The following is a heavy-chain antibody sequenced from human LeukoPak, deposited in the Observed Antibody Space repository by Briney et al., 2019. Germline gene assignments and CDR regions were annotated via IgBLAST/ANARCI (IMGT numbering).Heavy chain of an antibody. CDR2: VSSSSAYI. Sequence: GGSLRLSCAASGFTFSSYSMNWVRQAPGKGLEWDSSVSSSSAYIYYADSVKGRFTISRDNAKNSLYLQMNSLRAEDTAVYYCARVMTTVIKAFDYWGQGTLVTVSS. D-gene: IGHD4-17*01. CDR1: GFTFSSYS. J-gene: IGHJ4*02. CDR3: ARVMTTVIKAFDY. V-gene: IGHV3-21*01.